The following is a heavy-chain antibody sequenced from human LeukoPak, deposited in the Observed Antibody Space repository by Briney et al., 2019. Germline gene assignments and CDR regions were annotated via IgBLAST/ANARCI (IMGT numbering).Heavy chain of an antibody. V-gene: IGHV4-59*08. J-gene: IGHJ4*02. CDR1: GGSINSYY. D-gene: IGHD5-12*01. CDR3: ARSFTGYDPAFED. CDR2: IFYSGRA. Sequence: SETLSLTCSVSGGSINSYYWSWIRQPPGKGLEWIGYIFYSGRANHSGETSYNPSLTSRVTISVDTSKNHFSLKVTSVTAADTAVYYCARSFTGYDPAFEDWGQGTLVTVSS.